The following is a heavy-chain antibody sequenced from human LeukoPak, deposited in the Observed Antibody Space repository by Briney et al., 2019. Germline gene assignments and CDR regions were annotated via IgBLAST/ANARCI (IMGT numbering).Heavy chain of an antibody. CDR1: GGSISSGGYY. CDR2: IYYSGST. V-gene: IGHV4-31*03. Sequence: SETLSLTCTVSGGSISSGGYYWRWIRQHPGKGLEWIGYIYYSGSTYYNPSLKSRVTISVDTSKNQFSLKLSSVTAADTAVYYCARVPDVGTTARDGWFDPWGQGTLVTVSS. J-gene: IGHJ5*02. D-gene: IGHD1-1*01. CDR3: ARVPDVGTTARDGWFDP.